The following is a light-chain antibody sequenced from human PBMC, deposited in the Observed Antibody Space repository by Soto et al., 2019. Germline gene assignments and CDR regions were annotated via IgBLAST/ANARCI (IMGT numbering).Light chain of an antibody. V-gene: IGKV3-11*01. CDR2: DAY. CDR1: QSVSPY. Sequence: ETVLTQCPATLSLSPGDRATLSCRTSQSVSPYLAWYQQRPGQAPRLLIYDAYNRAAGIPARFSGSGSGTDFTLTISSLEPEDFAVYYCQERTNWPPGITFGPGTTVDIK. CDR3: QERTNWPPGIT. J-gene: IGKJ3*01.